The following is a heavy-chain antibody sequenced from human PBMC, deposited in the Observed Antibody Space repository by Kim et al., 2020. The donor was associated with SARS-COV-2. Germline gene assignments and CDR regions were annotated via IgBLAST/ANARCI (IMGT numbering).Heavy chain of an antibody. CDR3: AREDASTTVTHQAFDY. Sequence: GGSLRISCAASGFTFSDYYMSWIRQAPGKGLEWVSYISSSSSYTNYADSVKGRFTISRDNAKNSLYLQMNSLRAEDTAVYYCAREDASTTVTHQAFDYWGQGTLVTVSS. J-gene: IGHJ4*02. V-gene: IGHV3-11*05. CDR2: ISSSSSYT. CDR1: GFTFSDYY. D-gene: IGHD4-17*01.